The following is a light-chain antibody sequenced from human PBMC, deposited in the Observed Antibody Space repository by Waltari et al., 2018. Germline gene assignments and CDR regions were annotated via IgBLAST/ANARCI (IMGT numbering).Light chain of an antibody. V-gene: IGLV2-18*02. CDR3: YSYTTSGIYV. CDR1: NSDVGFYNR. J-gene: IGLJ1*01. CDR2: QVS. Sequence: QSALTQPPSVSGSPGQSVTISCAGPNSDVGFYNRVSWYQQSPGTAPKLIVYQVSNRPSGVPERFSGSKSGSTASLTISGLQAEDEADYYCYSYTTSGIYVFGTGTKVSVL.